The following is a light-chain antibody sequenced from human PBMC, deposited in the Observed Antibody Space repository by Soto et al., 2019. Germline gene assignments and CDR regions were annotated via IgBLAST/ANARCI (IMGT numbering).Light chain of an antibody. CDR3: QQGFNTPNT. V-gene: IGKV1-39*01. Sequence: DIQMTQSPSSLSASVGDRVTITCRASQSINNCLNRYQQKPGKAPKLLIYAASSLQSGVPSRFSGSGSGTHFTLTISSLQPEDFATYYCQQGFNTPNTFGPGTKVDIK. CDR2: AAS. CDR1: QSINNC. J-gene: IGKJ3*01.